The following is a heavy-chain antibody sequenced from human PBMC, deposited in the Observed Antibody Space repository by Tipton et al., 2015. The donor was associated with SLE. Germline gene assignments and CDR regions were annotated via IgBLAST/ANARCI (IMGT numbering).Heavy chain of an antibody. CDR3: ARGRDGYNLYYFDN. J-gene: IGHJ4*02. D-gene: IGHD5-24*01. Sequence: TLSLTCSVSNGSIGSDYWTWIRQPPGKGLEWIGYKYYSGGTNSNPSLRSRVTMSLDTSKNQFSLKLSSLTAADTAVYYCARGRDGYNLYYFDNWGQGTLVTVSS. V-gene: IGHV4-59*12. CDR2: KYYSGGT. CDR1: NGSIGSDY.